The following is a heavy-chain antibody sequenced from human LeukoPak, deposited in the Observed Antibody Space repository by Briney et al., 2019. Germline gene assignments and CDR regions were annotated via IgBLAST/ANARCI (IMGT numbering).Heavy chain of an antibody. V-gene: IGHV1-46*01. CDR1: GYTFTSYY. Sequence: ASVKVSCKASGYTFTSYYMRWVRQAPGQGLEWMGIINPSGGSTSYAQKFQGRVTMTRDTSTSTVYMELSSLRSEDTAVYYCARASPRYYYDSSGYYQTFDYWGQGTLVTVSS. CDR2: INPSGGST. D-gene: IGHD3-22*01. J-gene: IGHJ4*02. CDR3: ARASPRYYYDSSGYYQTFDY.